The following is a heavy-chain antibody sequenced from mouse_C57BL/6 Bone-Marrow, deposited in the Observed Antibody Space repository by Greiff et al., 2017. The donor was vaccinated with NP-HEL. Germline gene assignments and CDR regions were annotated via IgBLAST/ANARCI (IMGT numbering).Heavy chain of an antibody. D-gene: IGHD1-1*01. Sequence: QVQLQQSGAELARPGASVKMSCKASGYTFTSYTMHWVKQRPGQGLEWIGYINPSSGYTKYNQKFKDKATLTADKSSSTAYMQLSILTSEDSAGYYCARLLTYAMDYWGQGTSVTVSS. CDR1: GYTFTSYT. CDR2: INPSSGYT. V-gene: IGHV1-4*01. J-gene: IGHJ4*01. CDR3: ARLLTYAMDY.